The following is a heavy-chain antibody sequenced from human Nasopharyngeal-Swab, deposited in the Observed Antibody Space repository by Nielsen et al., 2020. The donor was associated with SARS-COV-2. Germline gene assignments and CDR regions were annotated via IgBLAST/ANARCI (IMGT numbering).Heavy chain of an antibody. CDR1: GGSISSSSYY. CDR3: ARDRVVVAATWFDY. D-gene: IGHD2-15*01. CDR2: IYYSGST. Sequence: SETPSLTCTVSGGSISSSSYYWGWIRQPPGKGLEWIGSIYYSGSTYYNPSLKSRVTISVDTSKNQFSLKLSSVTAADTAVYYCARDRVVVAATWFDYWGQGTLVTVSS. V-gene: IGHV4-39*07. J-gene: IGHJ4*02.